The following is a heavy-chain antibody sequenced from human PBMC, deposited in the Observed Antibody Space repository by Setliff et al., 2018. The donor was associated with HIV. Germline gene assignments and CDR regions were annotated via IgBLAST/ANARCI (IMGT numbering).Heavy chain of an antibody. Sequence: GSLRLSCATSTFTFDSFSMTWVRQAPGKGLEWVANINQDGSEKNYLDSVKGRFAISKDFAKRSVYLQMDSLRVEDTAVYYCARREYNYVPRAFDLWGRGTMVTVSS. CDR3: ARREYNYVPRAFDL. CDR2: INQDGSEK. J-gene: IGHJ3*01. CDR1: TFTFDSFS. D-gene: IGHD1-1*01. V-gene: IGHV3-7*01.